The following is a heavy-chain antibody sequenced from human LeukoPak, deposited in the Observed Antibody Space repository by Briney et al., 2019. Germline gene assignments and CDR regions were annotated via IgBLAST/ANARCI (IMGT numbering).Heavy chain of an antibody. Sequence: SETLSPTCTVSGYSISSGYYWGWIRQPPGKGLEWIGSIYHSGSTYYNPSLKSRVTISVDTSKNQFSLKLSSVTAADTAVYYCARDEEEYSSSSGGVGWFDPWGQGTLVTVSS. CDR1: GYSISSGYY. D-gene: IGHD6-6*01. V-gene: IGHV4-38-2*02. CDR3: ARDEEEYSSSSGGVGWFDP. J-gene: IGHJ5*02. CDR2: IYHSGST.